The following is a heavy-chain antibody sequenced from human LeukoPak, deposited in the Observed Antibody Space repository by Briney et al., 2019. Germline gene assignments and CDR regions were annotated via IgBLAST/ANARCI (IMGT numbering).Heavy chain of an antibody. Sequence: PGGSLRLSCAASGFTLSSYAMSWVRQGPGKGLEWVSAISVSGNTYHADSVKGRFTISRDSSKNTLYLQMNSLRAEDAAVYYCAKEGITMVRGVIITYYFDYWGQGTLVTVSS. CDR1: GFTLSSYA. J-gene: IGHJ4*02. CDR2: ISVSGNT. V-gene: IGHV3-23*01. D-gene: IGHD3-10*01. CDR3: AKEGITMVRGVIITYYFDY.